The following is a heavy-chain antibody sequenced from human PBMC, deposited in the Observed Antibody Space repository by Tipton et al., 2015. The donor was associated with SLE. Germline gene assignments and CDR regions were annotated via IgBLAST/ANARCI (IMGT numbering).Heavy chain of an antibody. CDR3: AREGDGSANYFFYGVNL. CDR2: VSYSGST. CDR1: GGSFSGYY. J-gene: IGHJ6*02. D-gene: IGHD5-24*01. Sequence: TLSLTCAVYGGSFSGYYWSWIRQPPGKGLEWIGYVSYSGSTNYNPSLKSRVTISVDTSKNQLSPKLSSVTAADTAVYYCAREGDGSANYFFYGVNLWGQGTTVTVSS. V-gene: IGHV4-59*12.